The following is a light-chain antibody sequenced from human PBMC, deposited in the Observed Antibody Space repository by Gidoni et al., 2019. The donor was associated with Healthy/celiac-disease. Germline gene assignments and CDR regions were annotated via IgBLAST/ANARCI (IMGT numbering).Light chain of an antibody. Sequence: QSALTLPRPVSGSPGQSVTISCTGTSSDVGGYNYVSWYQQHPVKVPKLMIYDVSKRPSGVPDRFSGSKSGNTASLTISGLQAEDEADYYCCSYAGSFNWVFGGGTKLTVL. J-gene: IGLJ3*02. V-gene: IGLV2-11*01. CDR2: DVS. CDR3: CSYAGSFNWV. CDR1: SSDVGGYNY.